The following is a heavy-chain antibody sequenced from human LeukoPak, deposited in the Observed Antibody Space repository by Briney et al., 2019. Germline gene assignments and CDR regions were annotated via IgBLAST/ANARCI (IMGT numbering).Heavy chain of an antibody. CDR1: GYTFTNDW. J-gene: IGHJ4*02. V-gene: IGHV1-8*03. CDR3: ARDTYGSGADY. CDR2: MNPNSGNT. D-gene: IGHD3-10*01. Sequence: GESLKISCKASGYTFTNDWIGWVRQATGQGLEWMGWMNPNSGNTGYAQKFQGRVTITRNTSISTAYMELSSLRSEDTAVYYCARDTYGSGADYWGQGTLVTVSS.